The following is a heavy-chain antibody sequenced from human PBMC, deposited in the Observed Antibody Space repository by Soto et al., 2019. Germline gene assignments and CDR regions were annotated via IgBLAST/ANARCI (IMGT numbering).Heavy chain of an antibody. CDR1: GGSISSGGYY. V-gene: IGHV4-31*03. D-gene: IGHD3-9*01. J-gene: IGHJ6*02. CDR2: IYYSGST. Sequence: QVQLQESGPGLVKPSQTLSLTCTVSGGSISSGGYYWSWIRQHPGKGLEWIGYIYYSGSTYYNPSRKSRVTRAVDTAKNQCSRKLSSGTAADTAVYYGARGGYESLTGDDYDYGMDVWGQGTTGTVSS. CDR3: ARGGYESLTGDDYDYGMDV.